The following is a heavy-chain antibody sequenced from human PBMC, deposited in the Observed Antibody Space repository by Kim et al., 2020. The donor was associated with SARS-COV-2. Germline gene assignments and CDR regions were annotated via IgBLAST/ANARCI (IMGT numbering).Heavy chain of an antibody. Sequence: GGSLRLSCTASGFTFGDYAMSWVRQAPGKGLEWVGFIRSKAYGGTTEYAASVKGRFTISRDDSKSIAYLQMNSLKTEDTAVYYCTREKYGSGSYYNVYYYYGMDVWGQGTTVTVSS. D-gene: IGHD3-10*01. CDR2: IRSKAYGGTT. V-gene: IGHV3-49*04. CDR3: TREKYGSGSYYNVYYYYGMDV. J-gene: IGHJ6*02. CDR1: GFTFGDYA.